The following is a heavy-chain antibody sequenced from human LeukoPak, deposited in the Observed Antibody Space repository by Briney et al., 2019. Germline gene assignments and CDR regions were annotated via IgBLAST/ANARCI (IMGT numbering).Heavy chain of an antibody. Sequence: GGSLILSCAASGFTFSDYSMNWVRQAPGKGLEWVSYISFSVNTKYYGDSVKGRFTISRDNAKNSLYLHMDSLRAEDTAVYYCARGAYSSGWAYFDHWGQGTLVTVSS. V-gene: IGHV3-48*04. CDR2: ISFSVNTK. D-gene: IGHD6-19*01. CDR3: ARGAYSSGWAYFDH. CDR1: GFTFSDYS. J-gene: IGHJ4*02.